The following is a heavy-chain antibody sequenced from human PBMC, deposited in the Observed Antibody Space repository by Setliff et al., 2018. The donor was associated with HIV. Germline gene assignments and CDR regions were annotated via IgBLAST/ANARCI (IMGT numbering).Heavy chain of an antibody. V-gene: IGHV1-46*01. J-gene: IGHJ1*01. CDR3: ARVVVQGVTFIAEYFQH. Sequence: ASVKVSCKPSGYSFTNHYMHWVRQAPGQGLEWMGVINPTGGSTRNTQKCQGRVAMTRDTSTSTVYMELSSLRSEDTAVYYCARVVVQGVTFIAEYFQHWGQGTLVTVSS. CDR2: INPTGGST. D-gene: IGHD3-10*01. CDR1: GYSFTNHY.